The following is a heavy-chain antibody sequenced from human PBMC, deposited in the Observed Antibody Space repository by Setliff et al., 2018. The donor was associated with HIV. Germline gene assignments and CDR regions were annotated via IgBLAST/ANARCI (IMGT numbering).Heavy chain of an antibody. CDR1: GGSINSGIYY. D-gene: IGHD6-13*01. V-gene: IGHV4-61*10. J-gene: IGHJ4*02. CDR3: ASRSSFDY. CDR2: IYYSGST. Sequence: SETLSLTCTVSGGSINSGIYYWTWIRQPVGKGLGWLGYIYYSGSTNYNPSLKSRVTISVDTSKNQFSLNLSSVTAADTAVYYCASRSSFDYWGQGTLVTVSS.